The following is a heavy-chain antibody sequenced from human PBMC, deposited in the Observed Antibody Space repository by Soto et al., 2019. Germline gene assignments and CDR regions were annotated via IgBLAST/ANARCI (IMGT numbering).Heavy chain of an antibody. Sequence: ELHLMESGGGLVQPGESLRLSCAASGFTVSSNFMSWVRQAPGKGLEWVSVIYSGASTYYVDSVKGRFTTSRDNSKNTLYLQMNSLRAEDTAVYYCAREGDGDGYNAGWNFDLWGRGSLVTVSS. CDR1: GFTVSSNF. V-gene: IGHV3-66*01. J-gene: IGHJ2*01. CDR2: IYSGAST. D-gene: IGHD5-12*01. CDR3: AREGDGDGYNAGWNFDL.